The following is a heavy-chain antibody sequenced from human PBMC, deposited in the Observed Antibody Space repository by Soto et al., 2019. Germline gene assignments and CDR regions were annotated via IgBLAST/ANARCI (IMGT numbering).Heavy chain of an antibody. CDR1: GGSVSSGSYY. D-gene: IGHD3-9*01. Sequence: QVQLQESGPGLAKPSETLSLTCTVSGGSVSSGSYYWSWIRQPPGKGLEWIGYIYYSGSTNYNPSLMSRVTISLNTSMSQFSLKLRSVTAADTAVYYCASSSSYDIWSGYYAAVRSAGDYWGQGTLVTVSS. CDR3: ASSSSYDIWSGYYAAVRSAGDY. J-gene: IGHJ4*02. V-gene: IGHV4-61*01. CDR2: IYYSGST.